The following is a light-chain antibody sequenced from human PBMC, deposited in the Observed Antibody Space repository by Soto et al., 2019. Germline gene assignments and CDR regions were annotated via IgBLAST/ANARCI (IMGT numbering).Light chain of an antibody. CDR3: MQALQTPST. CDR1: QSLLHSNGYNY. Sequence: DIVMTQSPLSLPVTPGEPASISCRSSQSLLHSNGYNYLYWYLQKPGQPPQLLIYEVSNRFSGVPDRFSGSGSGTDFTLKISRVEAEDVGVYYCMQALQTPSTFGQGTKVDIK. J-gene: IGKJ1*01. V-gene: IGKV2D-29*01. CDR2: EVS.